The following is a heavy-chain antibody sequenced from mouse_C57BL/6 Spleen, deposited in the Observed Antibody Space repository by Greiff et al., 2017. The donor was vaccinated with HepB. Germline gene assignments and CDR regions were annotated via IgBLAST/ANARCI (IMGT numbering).Heavy chain of an antibody. Sequence: QVQLQQSGAELVRPGASVTLSCKASGYTFTDYEMHWVKQTPVHGLEWIGAIDPETGGTAYNQKFKGKAILTADKSSSTAYMELRSLTSEDSAVYYCTSIYGNYVPDYWGQGTTPTVSS. CDR1: GYTFTDYE. CDR2: IDPETGGT. D-gene: IGHD2-1*01. V-gene: IGHV1-15*01. J-gene: IGHJ2*01. CDR3: TSIYGNYVPDY.